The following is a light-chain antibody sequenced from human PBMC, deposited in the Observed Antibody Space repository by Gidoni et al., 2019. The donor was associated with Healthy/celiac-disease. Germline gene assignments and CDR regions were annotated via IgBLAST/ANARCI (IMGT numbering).Light chain of an antibody. CDR1: QSVSSSY. Sequence: EIVLTQSPGTLSLSPGARATLSCRASQSVSSSYLAWYQQKPGQAPKLLIYGASSRATGIPDRFSGSGSGTDFTLTISRLEPEDFAVYYCQQYGSSWYTFGQGTKLEIK. CDR3: QQYGSSWYT. V-gene: IGKV3-20*01. CDR2: GAS. J-gene: IGKJ2*01.